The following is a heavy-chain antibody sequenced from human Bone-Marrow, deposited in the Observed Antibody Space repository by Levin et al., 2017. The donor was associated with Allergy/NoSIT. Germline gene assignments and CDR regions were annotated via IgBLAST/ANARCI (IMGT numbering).Heavy chain of an antibody. V-gene: IGHV4-39*07. CDR1: GGSISRSPYY. CDR3: AREYYLDV. J-gene: IGHJ6*03. Sequence: ESLKISCTVSGGSISRSPYYWVWIRQPPGKGLEWIGSIYYIGTTYYNPSLKTRVTISVDTSKNQFSLKLTSVTAADTAVYYCAREYYLDVWGKGTTVTVSS. CDR2: IYYIGTT.